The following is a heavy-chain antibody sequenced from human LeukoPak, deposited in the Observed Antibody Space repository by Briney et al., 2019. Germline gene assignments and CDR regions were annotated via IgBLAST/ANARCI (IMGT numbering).Heavy chain of an antibody. J-gene: IGHJ3*02. V-gene: IGHV3-33*08. Sequence: GGSLRLSCAASGFTFSNAWMTWVRQAPGKGLEWVAVIWYNGSNKYYADSVKGRFTISRDNSKNTLYLQMNSLRAEDTAVYYCARAFGLDAFDIWGQGTMVTVSS. CDR2: IWYNGSNK. D-gene: IGHD3-10*01. CDR3: ARAFGLDAFDI. CDR1: GFTFSNAW.